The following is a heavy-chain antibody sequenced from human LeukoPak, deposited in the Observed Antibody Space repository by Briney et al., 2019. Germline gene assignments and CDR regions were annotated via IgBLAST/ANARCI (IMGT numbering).Heavy chain of an antibody. J-gene: IGHJ3*02. CDR2: VYYSGTT. CDR3: ARGDVDDFWSGYLYDAFDI. Sequence: ASETLSLTCTVSGDSINNYYWSWIRQPPGKGLEWIGYVYYSGTTNYNPSLKSRASISVDTSKNQFSLKLTTVTAADTAVYYCARGDVDDFWSGYLYDAFDIWGQGTMVTVSS. V-gene: IGHV4-59*01. D-gene: IGHD3-3*01. CDR1: GDSINNYY.